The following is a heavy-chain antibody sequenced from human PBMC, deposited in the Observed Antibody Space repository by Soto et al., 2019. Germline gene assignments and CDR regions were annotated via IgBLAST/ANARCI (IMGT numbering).Heavy chain of an antibody. CDR2: ISAYNGNT. Sequence: QVELVQCGAEVKKPGASVKVSCKASGYTFTSYGISWVRQAPGQGLEGNAWISAYNGNTNYAQKLQGRVTMTTDTSTSTAYMELTSLRSDDKAGYYCVREVLKRYYYCMDVWGQGTTVTVSS. CDR3: VREVLKRYYYCMDV. V-gene: IGHV1-18*04. CDR1: GYTFTSYG. J-gene: IGHJ6*02.